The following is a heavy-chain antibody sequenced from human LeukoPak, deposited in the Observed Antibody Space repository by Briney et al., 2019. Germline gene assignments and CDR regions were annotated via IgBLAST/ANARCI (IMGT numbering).Heavy chain of an antibody. CDR1: GFPFSIYW. D-gene: IGHD6-19*01. Sequence: GSLRLSCAASGFPFSIYWMHWVRQAPGKGLVWVSHINGDVSDTSYADSVKGRFTISRDNAKNTLYLQMRSLRAEDTAIYYCVSFITVAGMDVWGTGTTVSDSS. J-gene: IGHJ6*04. V-gene: IGHV3-74*01. CDR3: VSFITVAGMDV. CDR2: INGDVSDT.